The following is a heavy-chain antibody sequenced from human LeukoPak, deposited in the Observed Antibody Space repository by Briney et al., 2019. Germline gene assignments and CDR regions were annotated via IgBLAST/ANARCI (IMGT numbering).Heavy chain of an antibody. V-gene: IGHV4-4*02. CDR3: ARIGGLWFGELLLDY. CDR1: GGSITNNW. Sequence: SETLSLTCAVSGGSITNNWWSWVRQPPGKGLEWIGEIYHSGSTSYNPSLKSRVTISVDTSKNQFSLKLSSVTAADTAVYYCARIGGLWFGELLLDYWGQGTLVTVSS. D-gene: IGHD3-10*01. J-gene: IGHJ4*02. CDR2: IYHSGST.